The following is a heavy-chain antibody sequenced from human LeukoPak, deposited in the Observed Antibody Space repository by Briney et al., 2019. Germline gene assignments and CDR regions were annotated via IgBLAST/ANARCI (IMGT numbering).Heavy chain of an antibody. J-gene: IGHJ6*03. CDR1: GFTFSSHA. CDR2: LSGSGGST. D-gene: IGHD4-17*01. Sequence: GGSLRLSCASSGFTFSSHAMSWVRQAPGKGLEWVSSLSGSGGSTYHADSVKGRFSISRDNSKNTLYLQLNSLRAEDTAVYYCAKGGSTSRVTTSRVVFGYYYYMDVWGKGTPVTVSS. V-gene: IGHV3-23*01. CDR3: AKGGSTSRVTTSRVVFGYYYYMDV.